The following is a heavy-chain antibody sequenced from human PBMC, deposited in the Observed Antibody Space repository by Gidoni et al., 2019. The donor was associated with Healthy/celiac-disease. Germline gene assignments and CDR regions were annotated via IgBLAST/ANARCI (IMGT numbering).Heavy chain of an antibody. CDR2: IKSKTEGGTT. J-gene: IGHJ4*02. V-gene: IGHV3-15*01. CDR1: GFTFINAW. CDR3: TTDKAVVVPSAISVDY. Sequence: EVQLVESGGGWVKPGGSLRLSCAAAGFTFINAWLSWVRQATGKGLEWVCRIKSKTEGGTTYYAAPVKGSFTISRDDSKNTLYLQMNSLKTEDTAVYYCTTDKAVVVPSAISVDYWGQGTLVTVSS. D-gene: IGHD2-2*01.